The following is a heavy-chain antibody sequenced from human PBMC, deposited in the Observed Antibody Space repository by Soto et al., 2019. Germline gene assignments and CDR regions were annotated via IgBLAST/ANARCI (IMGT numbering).Heavy chain of an antibody. J-gene: IGHJ5*02. CDR2: ISVYSGKT. Sequence: QVQLVQSGTEVKKPGASLKVSCKASGFTSTNYGITWVRQAPGPGLEWMGWISVYSGKTNYAQNLQYRLTLTTDTSTSTAYMELTNLRSDDPAVYYCARATGSLAHPTSVAWFDPWGQGTLVTVSS. CDR3: ARATGSLAHPTSVAWFDP. CDR1: GFTSTNYG. D-gene: IGHD1-26*01. V-gene: IGHV1-18*01.